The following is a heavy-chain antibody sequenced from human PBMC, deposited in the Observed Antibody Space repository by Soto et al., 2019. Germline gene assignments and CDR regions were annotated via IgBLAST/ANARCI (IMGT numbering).Heavy chain of an antibody. CDR3: ARDVGVRGVGWFDP. CDR1: GGSISSGGYY. D-gene: IGHD3-10*01. V-gene: IGHV4-31*03. CDR2: IYYSGST. Sequence: QVQLQESGPGLVKPSQTLSLTCTVSGGSISSGGYYGSWIRQHPGKGLEWIGYIYYSGSTYYNPSLKSRVTISVDTSKNQFSLKLSSVTAADTAVYYCARDVGVRGVGWFDPWGQGTLVTVSS. J-gene: IGHJ5*02.